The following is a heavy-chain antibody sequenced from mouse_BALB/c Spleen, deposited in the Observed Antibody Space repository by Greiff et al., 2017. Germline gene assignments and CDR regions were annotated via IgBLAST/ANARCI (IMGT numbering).Heavy chain of an antibody. Sequence: VQRVESGPGLVAPSQSLSITCTVSGFSLTSYGVHWVRQPPGKGLEWLGVIWAGGSTNYNSALMSRLSISKDNSKSQVFLKMNSLQTDDTAMYYCARVYSYDYDGFAYWGQGTLVTVSA. CDR2: IWAGGST. CDR1: GFSLTSYG. D-gene: IGHD2-4*01. J-gene: IGHJ3*01. V-gene: IGHV2-9*02. CDR3: ARVYSYDYDGFAY.